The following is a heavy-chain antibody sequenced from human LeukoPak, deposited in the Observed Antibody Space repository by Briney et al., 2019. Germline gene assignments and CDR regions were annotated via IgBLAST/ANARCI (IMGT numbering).Heavy chain of an antibody. CDR3: AKGSHITGKTREAFDI. Sequence: GGSLRLSCVASGFTFSSYGMHWVRQAPGKGLEWVAVIWYDGSNKYYADSVKGRFTISRDNSKNTLYLQMNSLRAEDTAVYYCAKGSHITGKTREAFDIWGQGTVVTVSS. CDR1: GFTFSSYG. J-gene: IGHJ3*02. V-gene: IGHV3-33*06. CDR2: IWYDGSNK. D-gene: IGHD1/OR15-1a*01.